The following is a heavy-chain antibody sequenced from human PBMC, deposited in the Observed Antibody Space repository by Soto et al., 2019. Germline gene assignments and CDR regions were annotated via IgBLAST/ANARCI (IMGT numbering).Heavy chain of an antibody. D-gene: IGHD6-19*01. CDR1: GFTFSSYG. CDR2: IWYDGSNK. Sequence: QVQLVESGGGVVQPGRSLRLSCAASGFTFSSYGMHWVRQAPGKGLEWVAVIWYDGSNKYYADSVKGRFTISRDNSKNTLYLQMNSLRAEDTAVYYCARKWLGALDYWGQGTLVTVSS. J-gene: IGHJ4*02. CDR3: ARKWLGALDY. V-gene: IGHV3-33*01.